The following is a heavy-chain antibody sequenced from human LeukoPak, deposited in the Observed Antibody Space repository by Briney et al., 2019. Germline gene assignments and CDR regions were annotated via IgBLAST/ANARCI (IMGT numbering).Heavy chain of an antibody. V-gene: IGHV4-30-2*01. CDR1: GGSISSGGYY. D-gene: IGHD6-13*01. Sequence: SSETLSLTCTVSGGSISSGGYYWSWIRQPPGKGLEWIGYIYHSGSTYYNPSLKSRVTISVDRSKNQFSLKLSSVTAADTAVYYCAGRIAAAPGGFQHWGQGTLVTVSS. CDR2: IYHSGST. CDR3: AGRIAAAPGGFQH. J-gene: IGHJ1*01.